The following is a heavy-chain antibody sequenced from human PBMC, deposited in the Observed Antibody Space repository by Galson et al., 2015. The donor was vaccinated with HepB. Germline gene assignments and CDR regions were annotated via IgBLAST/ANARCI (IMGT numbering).Heavy chain of an antibody. CDR1: GFTFADYA. CDR2: ISWNSGSI. V-gene: IGHV3-9*01. D-gene: IGHD2-2*01. CDR3: AKGLGYCSSTSCYSGNMDV. J-gene: IGHJ6*03. Sequence: SLRLSCAASGFTFADYAMHWVRQAPGEGLEWVSGISWNSGSIGYAGSVKGRFTISRDNAKNSLYLQMKSLRAEDTALYYCAKGLGYCSSTSCYSGNMDVWGKGTTVTVSS.